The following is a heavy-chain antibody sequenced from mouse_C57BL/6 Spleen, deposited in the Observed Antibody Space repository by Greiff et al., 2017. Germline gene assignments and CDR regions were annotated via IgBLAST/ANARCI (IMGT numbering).Heavy chain of an antibody. CDR1: GYTFTDYY. CDR2: INPNNGGT. J-gene: IGHJ4*01. CDR3: ARRRLAMDY. Sequence: VQLQQSGPELVKPGASVKISCTASGYTFTDYYMNWVKQSHGKSLEWIGDINPNNGGTSYNQKFKGKATLTVDKSSSTAYMELRSLTSEDSAVYYCARRRLAMDYWGQGTSVTVSS. V-gene: IGHV1-26*01. D-gene: IGHD3-2*02.